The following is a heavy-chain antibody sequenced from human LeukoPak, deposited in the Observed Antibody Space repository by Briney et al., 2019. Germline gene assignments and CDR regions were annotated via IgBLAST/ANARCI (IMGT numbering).Heavy chain of an antibody. J-gene: IGHJ4*02. V-gene: IGHV4-61*05. D-gene: IGHD3-22*01. CDR1: GVFISSSSYY. CDR3: ARSPSGYRFDS. CDR2: IFYNGST. Sequence: ASETLSLTCTVSGVFISSSSYYWGRIRQPPGKGLEWIGAIFYNGSTNYHPSLKSRVTISSDTSKTQFTLKLTSVTAADTAVYFCARSPSGYRFDSWGQGTLVTVSS.